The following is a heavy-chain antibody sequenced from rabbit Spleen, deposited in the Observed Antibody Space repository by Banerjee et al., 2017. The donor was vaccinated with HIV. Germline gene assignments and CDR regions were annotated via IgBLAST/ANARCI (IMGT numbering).Heavy chain of an antibody. CDR3: ARNYVNAFDP. J-gene: IGHJ2*01. CDR2: VDAGSSGST. CDR1: GFSFNTYY. Sequence: VESGGDLVKPGASLTLTCTASGFSFNTYYMWWVRQAPGKGLEWIAYVDAGSSGSTYYANWPKGRFTISKTSSTTVTLQMTSLTAADTATYFCARNYVNAFDPWGPGTLVTVS. D-gene: IGHD1-1*01. V-gene: IGHV1S40*01.